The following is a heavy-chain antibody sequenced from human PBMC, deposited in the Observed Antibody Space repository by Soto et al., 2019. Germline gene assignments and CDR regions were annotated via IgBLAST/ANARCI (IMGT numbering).Heavy chain of an antibody. CDR2: IKQDGSEK. V-gene: IGHV3-7*01. CDR3: ARRGYLLYWYFDL. Sequence: EVQLVESGGGLVQPGGSMRLSCAASGFTFSSYWMSWVRQAPGKGLEWVANIKQDGSEKYYVDSVKGRFTISRDNAKNSLYLQMNSLRAEDTAVYYCARRGYLLYWYFDLWGRGTLVTVSS. J-gene: IGHJ2*01. CDR1: GFTFSSYW. D-gene: IGHD2-15*01.